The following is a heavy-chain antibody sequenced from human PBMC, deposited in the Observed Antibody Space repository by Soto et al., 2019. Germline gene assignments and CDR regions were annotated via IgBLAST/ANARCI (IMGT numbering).Heavy chain of an antibody. CDR1: GYPVTAYY. V-gene: IGHV1-2*02. Sequence: QLHLVQSGAVVKKPGSSVTVSCSASGYPVTAYYMRWVRQAPGRGFGWMGGINPATGAAKYTQTLRGRVTMTGDPSTSTVFMELGGLTSEETADFYWAGGGGVGVAGSAAFDMWGQGTLVTVSS. J-gene: IGHJ3*02. D-gene: IGHD3-3*01. CDR2: INPATGAA. CDR3: AGGGGVGVAGSAAFDM.